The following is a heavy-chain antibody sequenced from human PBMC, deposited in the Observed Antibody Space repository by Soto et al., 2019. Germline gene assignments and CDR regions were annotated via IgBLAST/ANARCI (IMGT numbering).Heavy chain of an antibody. CDR2: IRQDESEK. CDR1: GLTFSDYW. V-gene: IGHV3-7*03. CDR3: TNDKFSGSYYVRGLTYYFEY. D-gene: IGHD1-26*01. J-gene: IGHJ4*02. Sequence: EVQLVESGGGLVQPGGSLRLSCAVSGLTFSDYWMSWVRQAPGKGLEWVANIRQDESEKNYADSVKGRFTISRDNAKSSVYLQMNSLRAEDKAVYYCTNDKFSGSYYVRGLTYYFEYWGQGTLVTVSS.